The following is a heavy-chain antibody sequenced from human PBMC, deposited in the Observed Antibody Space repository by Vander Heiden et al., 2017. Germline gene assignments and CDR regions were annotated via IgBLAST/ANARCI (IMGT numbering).Heavy chain of an antibody. CDR3: ARVGGIAARILSRHGMDV. J-gene: IGHJ6*02. CDR2: ISYDGSNK. D-gene: IGHD6-6*01. CDR1: GFTILHVA. V-gene: IGHV3-30-3*01. Sequence: QVQPVESGGGVVQPRRSRRLSCAASGFTILHVAMHCVRPAPGKGLEWVAVISYDGSNKYYADFVKGRFTISRDNSKNTLYLQMNSLRAEDTAVYYCARVGGIAARILSRHGMDVWGQGTTVTVSS.